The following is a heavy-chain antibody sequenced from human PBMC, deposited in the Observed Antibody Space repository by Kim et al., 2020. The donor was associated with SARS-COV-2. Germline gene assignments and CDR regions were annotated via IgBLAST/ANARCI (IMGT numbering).Heavy chain of an antibody. CDR3: ARAGGLTYYYGMDV. Sequence: GGSVRLSCAASGFTFSSYSMNWVRQAPGKGLEWVSSISSSSSYIYYADSVKGRFTISRDNAKNSLYLQMNSLRAEDTAVYYCARAGGLTYYYGMDVWGQGTTVTVSS. CDR1: GFTFSSYS. D-gene: IGHD3-9*01. V-gene: IGHV3-21*01. J-gene: IGHJ6*02. CDR2: ISSSSSYI.